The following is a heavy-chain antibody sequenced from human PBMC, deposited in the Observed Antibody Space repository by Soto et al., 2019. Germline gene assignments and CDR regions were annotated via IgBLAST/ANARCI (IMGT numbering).Heavy chain of an antibody. CDR1: GFTFGDYA. Sequence: GGSLRLSCTASGFTFGDYAMSWFRQAPGKGLEWVGFIRSKAYGGTTEYAASVKGRFTISRDDSKSIAYLQMNSLKTEDTAVYYCTRARDFWSDRWLEDYWGQGTLVTVSS. D-gene: IGHD3-3*01. J-gene: IGHJ4*02. V-gene: IGHV3-49*03. CDR3: TRARDFWSDRWLEDY. CDR2: IRSKAYGGTT.